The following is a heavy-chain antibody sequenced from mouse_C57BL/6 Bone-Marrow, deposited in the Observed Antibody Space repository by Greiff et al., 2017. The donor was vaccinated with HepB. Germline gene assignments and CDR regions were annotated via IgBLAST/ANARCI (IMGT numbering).Heavy chain of an antibody. D-gene: IGHD3-1*01. Sequence: DVMLVESGGGLVKPGGSLKLSCAASGFTFSDYGMHWVRQAPEKGLEWVAYISSGSSTIYYADTVKGRFTISRDNAKNTLFLQMTSLRSEDTAMYYCANYSSGCFAYWGQGTLVTVSA. CDR2: ISSGSSTI. CDR1: GFTFSDYG. V-gene: IGHV5-17*01. CDR3: ANYSSGCFAY. J-gene: IGHJ3*01.